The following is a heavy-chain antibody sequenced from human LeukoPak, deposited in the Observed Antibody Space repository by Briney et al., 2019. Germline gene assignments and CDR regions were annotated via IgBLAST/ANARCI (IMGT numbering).Heavy chain of an antibody. CDR1: GFTFSRYL. Sequence: GGSLRLSCAASGFTFSRYLMHWVRQAPGKGLVWVSRINSDGSSTTYADSVKGRFTISRDNAKNTLYLQMNSLRAEDTAVYYCVREPQAEYYFDYWGQGTLVTVSS. CDR3: VREPQAEYYFDY. D-gene: IGHD1-14*01. J-gene: IGHJ4*02. V-gene: IGHV3-74*01. CDR2: INSDGSST.